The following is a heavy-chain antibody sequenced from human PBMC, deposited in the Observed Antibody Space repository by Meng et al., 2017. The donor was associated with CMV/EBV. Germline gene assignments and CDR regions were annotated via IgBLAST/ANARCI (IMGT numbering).Heavy chain of an antibody. J-gene: IGHJ4*02. V-gene: IGHV4-4*07. D-gene: IGHD1-26*01. CDR3: ARDGFERYATTGRFDY. CDR2: MYLSRST. CDR1: ACSICTYC. Sequence: SACSICTYCWSWVRQRAGKRLPWIARMYLSRSTYYNPYLKSRALKCVDTSKNEFSLKLISVTAADMDVYYCARDGFERYATTGRFDYWGQGTLVTVSS.